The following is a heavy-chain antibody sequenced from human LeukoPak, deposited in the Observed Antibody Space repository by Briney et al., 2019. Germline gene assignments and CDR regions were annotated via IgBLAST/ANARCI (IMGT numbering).Heavy chain of an antibody. Sequence: ASVKVSCKASGYTFTGYYMHWVRQAPGQGLEWMGWINPNSGGTNYAQKFQGRVAMTRDTSISTAYMELSRLRSDDTAVYYCARALSLSYGVDVWGQWTTVTVSS. J-gene: IGHJ6*02. V-gene: IGHV1-2*02. CDR1: GYTFTGYY. D-gene: IGHD3-16*01. CDR3: ARALSLSYGVDV. CDR2: INPNSGGT.